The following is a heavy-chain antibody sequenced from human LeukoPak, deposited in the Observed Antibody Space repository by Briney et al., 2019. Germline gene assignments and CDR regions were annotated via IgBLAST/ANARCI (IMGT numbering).Heavy chain of an antibody. V-gene: IGHV3-7*03. D-gene: IGHD3-9*01. Sequence: PGGSLRLSCATSGFTFSDYWMNWFRQAPGKGPEWVAIIKQDGSQTHYVDFVKGRFTISRDNDKSSLFLQMNSLRDEDTAVYYCALGQGWLSDSWGQGIQVTVTS. CDR3: ALGQGWLSDS. J-gene: IGHJ4*02. CDR1: GFTFSDYW. CDR2: IKQDGSQT.